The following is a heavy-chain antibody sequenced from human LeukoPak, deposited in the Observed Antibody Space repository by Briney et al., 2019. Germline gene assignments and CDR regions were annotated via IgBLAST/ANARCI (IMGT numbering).Heavy chain of an antibody. Sequence: SETLSLTCTVSGGSISSSSYYWGWIRQPPGKAPEWIGSMYYSGSTYYNPSLKSRVTILLDTSKNQFSLKLTSVTAADTAVYYCARGRTFYGSGKRGTRALNWFDPWGQGTLVTVSS. CDR2: MYYSGST. J-gene: IGHJ5*02. CDR3: ARGRTFYGSGKRGTRALNWFDP. D-gene: IGHD3-10*01. CDR1: GGSISSSSYY. V-gene: IGHV4-39*07.